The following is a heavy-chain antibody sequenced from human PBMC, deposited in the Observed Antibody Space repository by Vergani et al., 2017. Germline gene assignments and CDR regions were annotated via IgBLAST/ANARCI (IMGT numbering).Heavy chain of an antibody. CDR1: GFSFSSHS. CDR3: AIAGYGDKYFQH. Sequence: EVQLVESGGGLVKPGGSLRLSCAASGFSFSSHSMNWVRQAPGKGLEWVSSISSSSSYIYYADSVKGRFTISRDNAKNSLYLQMNSLRAEDTAVYYCAIAGYGDKYFQHWGQGTLVTVSS. J-gene: IGHJ1*01. D-gene: IGHD5-12*01. CDR2: ISSSSSYI. V-gene: IGHV3-21*01.